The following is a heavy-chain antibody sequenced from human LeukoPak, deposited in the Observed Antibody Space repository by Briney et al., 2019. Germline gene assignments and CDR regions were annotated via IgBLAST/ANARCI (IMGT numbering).Heavy chain of an antibody. D-gene: IGHD2-8*02. Sequence: PGGSLRLSCAASGFTLNTYAIHCFRQAPGEGLEWMAVIWYDGSRKEYADSVKGRFTVSRDNSKNTLDMQMNILRAEDTAVYYCARGYCTGDNCRPYCYYGMDVWDQGTTVTVSS. CDR1: GFTLNTYA. CDR3: ARGYCTGDNCRPYCYYGMDV. V-gene: IGHV3-33*01. J-gene: IGHJ6*02. CDR2: IWYDGSRK.